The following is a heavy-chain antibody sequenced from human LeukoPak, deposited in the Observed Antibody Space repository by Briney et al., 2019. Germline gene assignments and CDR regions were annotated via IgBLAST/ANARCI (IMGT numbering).Heavy chain of an antibody. Sequence: GGSLRLSCAASGFTFNDYYMSWIRQAPGKGLEWHSYINIGGTNTHYADSVKGRFTISRDNAKKSLYLEMNNLRAEDTAVYYCATDGAGFDTWGQGVLVTVSS. CDR1: GFTFNDYY. CDR3: ATDGAGFDT. V-gene: IGHV3-11*01. J-gene: IGHJ5*02. CDR2: INIGGTNT.